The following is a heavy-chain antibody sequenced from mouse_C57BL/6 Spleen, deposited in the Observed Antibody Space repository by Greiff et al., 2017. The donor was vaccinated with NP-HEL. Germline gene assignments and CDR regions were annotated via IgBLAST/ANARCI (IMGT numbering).Heavy chain of an antibody. CDR2: IYPGDGDT. V-gene: IGHV1-82*01. CDR1: GYAFSSSW. J-gene: IGHJ2*01. Sequence: QVQLQQSGAELVKPGASVKISCKASGYAFSSSWMNWVKQRPGKGLEWIGRIYPGDGDTNYNGKFKGKATLTADKSSSTAYMQLSSLTSEDSAVYFCAREGTLTTVVAFDYWGQGTTLTVSS. D-gene: IGHD1-1*01. CDR3: AREGTLTTVVAFDY.